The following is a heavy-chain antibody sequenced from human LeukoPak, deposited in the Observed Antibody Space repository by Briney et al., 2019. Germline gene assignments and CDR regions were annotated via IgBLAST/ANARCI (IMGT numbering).Heavy chain of an antibody. V-gene: IGHV4-59*08. CDR3: ARNDVGVLTGYSSSWYAPRPPPDAFDI. Sequence: PSKTLSLTCTVSGGSISSYYWSWIRQPPGKGLEWIGYIYYSGSTNYNPSLKSRVTISVDTSKNQFSLKLSSVTAADTAVYYCARNDVGVLTGYSSSWYAPRPPPDAFDIWGQGTMVTVSS. J-gene: IGHJ3*02. CDR2: IYYSGST. D-gene: IGHD6-13*01. CDR1: GGSISSYY.